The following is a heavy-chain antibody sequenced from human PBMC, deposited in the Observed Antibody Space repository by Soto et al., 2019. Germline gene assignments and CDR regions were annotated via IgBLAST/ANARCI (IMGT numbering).Heavy chain of an antibody. Sequence: EVQLVESGGGLVQPGGSLRLSCAASGFAFNDAWMSWVRQAPGKGPEWAGRIKSQTDGGTTEYAAPVKGRVTISREDSGYTVFLQMINLKTEDTAVYYCTTYSYIHSGGLYWGQGTLVTVSS. CDR1: GFAFNDAW. J-gene: IGHJ4*02. CDR2: IKSQTDGGTT. CDR3: TTYSYIHSGGLY. D-gene: IGHD6-13*01. V-gene: IGHV3-15*01.